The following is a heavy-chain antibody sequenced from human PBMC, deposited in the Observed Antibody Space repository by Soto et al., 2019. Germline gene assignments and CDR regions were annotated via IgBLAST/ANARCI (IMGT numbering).Heavy chain of an antibody. D-gene: IGHD6-19*01. CDR1: GGSFSGYY. J-gene: IGHJ6*02. CDR3: ARVFGYSSGWYNYYYGMDV. CDR2: INHSGST. Sequence: QVQLQQWGAGLLKPSETLSLTCAVYGGSFSGYYWSWIRQPPGKGLEWIGEINHSGSTNYNPSLKSRVTISVVPSKNQFSLKLSSVTAADTAVYYCARVFGYSSGWYNYYYGMDVWGQGTTVTVSS. V-gene: IGHV4-34*01.